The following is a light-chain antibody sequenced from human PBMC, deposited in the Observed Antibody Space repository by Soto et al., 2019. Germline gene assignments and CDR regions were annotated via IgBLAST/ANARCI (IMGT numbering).Light chain of an antibody. Sequence: DIQMTQSPSSLSASVGDRVSISCRASQSISNYLNWYQQKPGEAPKVLVYAASRLQSGVPPRFIGSGSGTYFTLTISTLQPEDSATYYCQQSYSTPWTFGQGTKVEV. CDR1: QSISNY. J-gene: IGKJ1*01. CDR3: QQSYSTPWT. V-gene: IGKV1-39*01. CDR2: AAS.